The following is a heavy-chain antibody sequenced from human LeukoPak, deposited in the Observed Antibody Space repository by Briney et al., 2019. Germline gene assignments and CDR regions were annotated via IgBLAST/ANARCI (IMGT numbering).Heavy chain of an antibody. CDR2: ISYDGSNK. J-gene: IGHJ6*02. CDR1: GFTFSSYG. V-gene: IGHV3-30*18. D-gene: IGHD3-3*01. Sequence: GGSLRLSCAASGFTFSSYGMHWVRQAPGKGLEWVAVISYDGSNKYYADSVKGRFTIFRDNSKNTLYLQMNSLRAEDTAVYYCAKEDRDYDFWSGLNYYYGMDVWGQGTTVTVSS. CDR3: AKEDRDYDFWSGLNYYYGMDV.